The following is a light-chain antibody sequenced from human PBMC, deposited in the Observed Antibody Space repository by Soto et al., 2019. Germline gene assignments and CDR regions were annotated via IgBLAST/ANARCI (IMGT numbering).Light chain of an antibody. CDR1: SSDIGSYKL. CDR2: EVT. CDR3: SSYTTSSTRV. Sequence: QSVLTQPASVSGSPGQSITISCTGTSSDIGSYKLVSWYQHHPGKAPKLIIYEVTKRPSGVSNRFSASKSGNTASLTISGLQAEDEAEYYCSSYTTSSTRVFGPGTKVTVL. V-gene: IGLV2-14*02. J-gene: IGLJ1*01.